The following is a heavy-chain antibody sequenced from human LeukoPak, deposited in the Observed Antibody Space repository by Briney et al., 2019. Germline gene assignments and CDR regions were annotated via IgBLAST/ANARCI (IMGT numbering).Heavy chain of an antibody. V-gene: IGHV1-69*05. J-gene: IGHJ4*02. Sequence: ASVKVSCKASGYTFTSYYMHWVRQAPGQGLEWMGGIIPIFGTANYAQKFQGRVTITTDESTSTAYMELSSLRSEDTAVYYCATPVGYGSGRILTGAYYFDYWGQGTLVTVSS. D-gene: IGHD3-10*01. CDR2: IIPIFGTA. CDR1: GYTFTSYY. CDR3: ATPVGYGSGRILTGAYYFDY.